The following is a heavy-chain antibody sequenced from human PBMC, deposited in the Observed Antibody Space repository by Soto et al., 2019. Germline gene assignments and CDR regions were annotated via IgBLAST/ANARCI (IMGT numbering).Heavy chain of an antibody. CDR2: FDPEDGET. CDR3: ATATLYGDYVRYFDY. J-gene: IGHJ4*02. Sequence: ASVKVSCKVSGYTLTELSMHWVRHAPGKGLEWMGGFDPEDGETIYAQKFQGRVTMTEDTSTDTAYMELSSLRSEDTAVYYCATATLYGDYVRYFDYWGQGTLVT. V-gene: IGHV1-24*01. CDR1: GYTLTELS. D-gene: IGHD4-17*01.